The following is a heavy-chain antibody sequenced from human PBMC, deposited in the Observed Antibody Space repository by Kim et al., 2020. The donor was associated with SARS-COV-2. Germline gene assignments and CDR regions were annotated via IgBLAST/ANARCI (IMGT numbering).Heavy chain of an antibody. J-gene: IGHJ5*02. V-gene: IGHV1-18*01. D-gene: IGHD4-17*01. Sequence: ASVKVSCKASGYTFTSYGISWVRQAPGQGLEWMGWISAYNGNTNYAQKLQGRVTMTTDTSTSTAYMELRSLRSDDTAVYYCARDLLLTTVTGGWFDPWGQGTLVTVSS. CDR3: ARDLLLTTVTGGWFDP. CDR2: ISAYNGNT. CDR1: GYTFTSYG.